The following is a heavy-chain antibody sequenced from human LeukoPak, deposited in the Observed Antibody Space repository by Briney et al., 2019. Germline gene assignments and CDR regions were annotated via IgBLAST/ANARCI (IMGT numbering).Heavy chain of an antibody. Sequence: ASVTVSCKASVCTFTSYGISWVGQPPGQGGEGMGWISAYNGNTNYAQKLKGRVTMITDTSTITAYMELRSLRSEDTAVYYCARTYSDSLFADYWGQGTLVTVSS. CDR2: ISAYNGNT. J-gene: IGHJ4*02. CDR1: VCTFTSYG. CDR3: ARTYSDSLFADY. D-gene: IGHD5-12*01. V-gene: IGHV1-18*01.